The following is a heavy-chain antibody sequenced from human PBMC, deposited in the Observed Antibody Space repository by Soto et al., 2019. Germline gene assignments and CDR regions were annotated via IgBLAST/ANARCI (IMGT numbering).Heavy chain of an antibody. V-gene: IGHV1-3*01. D-gene: IGHD5-12*01. J-gene: IGHJ6*03. CDR1: GYSFTSYA. CDR3: SSYSGYDYYYYYDMDV. CDR2: GNAGNGNT. Sequence: ALGKVSCKASGYSFTSYAMHWVRQAPGQRLGWMGWGNAGNGNTKYSQKFQGRVTITRDISASTAYTELSSLRSEDTAVYYCSSYSGYDYYYYYDMDVWGKGTTVTVSS.